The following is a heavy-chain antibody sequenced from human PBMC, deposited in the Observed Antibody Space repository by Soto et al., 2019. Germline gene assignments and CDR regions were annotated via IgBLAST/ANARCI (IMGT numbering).Heavy chain of an antibody. CDR2: ISGSGGST. Sequence: GGSLRLSCAASGCTFSSYAMSWVRQTPGKGLEWVSAISGSGGSTYYADSVKGRFTISRDNSKNTLYLQMNSLRAEDTAVYYCAKDLYSYWYFDLWGRGTLVTVSS. CDR1: GCTFSSYA. CDR3: AKDLYSYWYFDL. D-gene: IGHD4-4*01. J-gene: IGHJ2*01. V-gene: IGHV3-23*01.